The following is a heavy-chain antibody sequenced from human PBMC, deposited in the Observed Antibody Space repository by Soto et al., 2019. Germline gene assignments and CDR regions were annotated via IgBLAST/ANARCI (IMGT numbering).Heavy chain of an antibody. CDR1: GFTFSSYA. V-gene: IGHV3-33*08. CDR2: IWYDGSNK. Sequence: GGSLRLSCAASGFTFSSYAMSWVRQAPGKGLEWVAVIWYDGSNKYYADSVKGRFTISRDNSKNTLYLQMNSLRAEDTAVYYCARDTNEGLLFFDYWGQGTLVTVSS. J-gene: IGHJ4*02. D-gene: IGHD3-3*01. CDR3: ARDTNEGLLFFDY.